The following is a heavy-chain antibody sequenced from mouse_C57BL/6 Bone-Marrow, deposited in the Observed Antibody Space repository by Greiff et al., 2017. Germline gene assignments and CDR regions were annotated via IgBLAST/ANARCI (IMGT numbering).Heavy chain of an antibody. CDR1: GYTFTSYD. D-gene: IGHD1-1*01. V-gene: IGHV1-85*01. CDR2: IYPRDGST. J-gene: IGHJ1*03. CDR3: ARVECVGSSWYWYFDI. Sequence: QVQLQQSGPELVKPGASVKLSCKASGYTFTSYDLNWVKQRPGQGLEWIGLIYPRDGSTKYNEKFKGKDTLNVDTSSSTAYMELHRLTSEDSAVYFCARVECVGSSWYWYFDIWRTGTTVTVSS.